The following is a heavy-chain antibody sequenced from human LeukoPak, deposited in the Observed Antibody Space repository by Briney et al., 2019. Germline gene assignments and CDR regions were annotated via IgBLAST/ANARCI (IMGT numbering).Heavy chain of an antibody. D-gene: IGHD6-13*01. CDR3: ARGVYIAAAQYGY. CDR1: GGSITSYY. V-gene: IGHV4-59*08. Sequence: SETLSLTCTVSGGSITSYYWTWVRQSPEKGLEWIGYIYYSGITKYNPSLKSRVTISVDTSKNQFSLKLTSMTAADTAMYYCARGVYIAAAQYGYWGQGTLVTVSS. J-gene: IGHJ4*02. CDR2: IYYSGIT.